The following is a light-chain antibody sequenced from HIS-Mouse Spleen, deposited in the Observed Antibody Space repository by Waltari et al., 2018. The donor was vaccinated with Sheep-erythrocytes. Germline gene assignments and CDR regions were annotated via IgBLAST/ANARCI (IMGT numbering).Light chain of an antibody. Sequence: DIVMTQSPDSLAVSLGERATINCKSSQSVLYISNNKNYLAWYQQKPGPPPKLLIYWAATRESGVPDRFSGSGSGTEFTLTISSLQAEDVAVYYCQQYYSTPFTFGPGTKVDIK. CDR1: QSVLYISNNKNY. V-gene: IGKV4-1*01. J-gene: IGKJ3*01. CDR3: QQYYSTPFT. CDR2: WAA.